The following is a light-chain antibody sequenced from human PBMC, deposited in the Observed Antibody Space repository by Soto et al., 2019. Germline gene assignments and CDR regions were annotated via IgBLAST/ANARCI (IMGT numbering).Light chain of an antibody. CDR3: QQYLSPPFT. CDR1: RSVLYNINNKNY. Sequence: DVMMIQSPDSLTVSLGAWATLTCRSSRSVLYNINNKNYLAWYQVKPGQPPKLIIYWGSLRGSGVPERFTGSGSGTDFTLTISGLQAEDVATYYCQQYLSPPFTFGPGT. J-gene: IGKJ3*01. CDR2: WGS. V-gene: IGKV4-1*01.